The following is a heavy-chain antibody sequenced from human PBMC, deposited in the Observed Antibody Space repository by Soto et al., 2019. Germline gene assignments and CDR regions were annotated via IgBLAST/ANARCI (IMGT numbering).Heavy chain of an antibody. CDR2: ISASDVGA. J-gene: IGHJ1*01. V-gene: IGHV3-23*01. D-gene: IGHD3-10*01. CDR1: GFTFSSYG. CDR3: AKDSDREYFQH. Sequence: GGSLRLSCAASGFTFSSYGMSWVRQAPEKGLEWVSGISASDVGAYYADSVKGRFTISRDNSENTLYLQMNSLRVEDAAVYYCAKDSDREYFQHWGQCTLVTVSS.